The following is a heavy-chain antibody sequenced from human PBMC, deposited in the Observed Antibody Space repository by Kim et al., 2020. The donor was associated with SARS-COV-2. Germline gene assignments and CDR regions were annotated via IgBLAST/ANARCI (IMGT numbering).Heavy chain of an antibody. V-gene: IGHV3-48*03. Sequence: VKGRFTISRENANNSLYLQMNSLRAEDTAVYYCAGEASYYYDSSGYTAGYWGQGTLVTVSS. CDR3: AGEASYYYDSSGYTAGY. J-gene: IGHJ4*02. D-gene: IGHD3-22*01.